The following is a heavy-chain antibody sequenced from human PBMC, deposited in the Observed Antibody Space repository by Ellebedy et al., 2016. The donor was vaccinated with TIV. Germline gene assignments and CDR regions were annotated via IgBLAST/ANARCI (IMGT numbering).Heavy chain of an antibody. CDR1: GGSISSSSYY. CDR3: ARARGGSYRPSGMDV. D-gene: IGHD1-26*01. CDR2: IYYSGST. V-gene: IGHV4-39*01. Sequence: SETLSLTXTVSGGSISSSSYYWGWIRQPPGKGLEWIGNIYYSGSTYYNPSLKSRVTISVDTSKNQFSLKLSSVTATDTAVYYCARARGGSYRPSGMDVWGQGTTVTVSS. J-gene: IGHJ6*02.